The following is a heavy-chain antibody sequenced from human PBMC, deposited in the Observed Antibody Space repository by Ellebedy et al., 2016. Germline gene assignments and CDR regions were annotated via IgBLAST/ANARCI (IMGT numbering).Heavy chain of an antibody. D-gene: IGHD6-19*01. Sequence: ASVKVSCXASGYTFTSYAIHWVRQAPGQRLEWMGWINAGNGNTKYSQNFQGRVTITRDTSASTAYMELSSLRSEDTAVYYCARLRGWGKGFDDWGQGTLVTVSS. V-gene: IGHV1-3*01. CDR2: INAGNGNT. CDR3: ARLRGWGKGFDD. J-gene: IGHJ4*02. CDR1: GYTFTSYA.